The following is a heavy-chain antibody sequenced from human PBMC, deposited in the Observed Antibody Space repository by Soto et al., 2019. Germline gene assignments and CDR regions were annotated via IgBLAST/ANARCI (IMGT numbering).Heavy chain of an antibody. D-gene: IGHD3-16*01. J-gene: IGHJ5*01. V-gene: IGHV1-18*01. CDR1: VNTFTSYG. CDR2: ISAYNGNT. CDR3: ARDFFWGSFEDPNWHAS. Sequence: GAAVKVSSKASVNTFTSYGICWVRQAPGQRLEWMGWISAYNGNTNYAQKFQGKVTMTTDTSTSTAYMALRSLRSDDTAVSYCARDFFWGSFEDPNWHASWRQGTLVTVSA.